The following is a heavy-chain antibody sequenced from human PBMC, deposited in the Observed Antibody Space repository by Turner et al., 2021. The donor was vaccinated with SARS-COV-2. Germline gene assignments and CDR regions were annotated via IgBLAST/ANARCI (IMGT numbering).Heavy chain of an antibody. CDR3: ARGGRSSSWSDRRWENWFGP. D-gene: IGHD6-13*01. CDR2: IIPMFGTT. V-gene: IGHV1-69*01. CDR1: GGTFRKYA. Sequence: QVQRVQSGAEVKKPGSSVKVSCKSSGGTFRKYAISGVRQAPGQGIEWMGGIIPMFGTTNYAQKFQGGVTITADESTTTAYMELGSLRSEDTAVYYCARGGRSSSWSDRRWENWFGPWGQETLVTVSS. J-gene: IGHJ5*02.